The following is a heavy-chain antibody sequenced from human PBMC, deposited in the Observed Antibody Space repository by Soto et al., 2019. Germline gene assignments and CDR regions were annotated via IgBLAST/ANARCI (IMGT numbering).Heavy chain of an antibody. CDR3: GRGLAVADYYGMEV. D-gene: IGHD6-19*01. CDR2: INPILGIT. V-gene: IGHV1-69*04. Sequence: QVQLVQSGPEVKKPGSSVKVSCKVSGGTFSNDVINWVRHVPGQGLEWMAKINPILGITNSAQKFQGRATITADKSTNTAYLELRSLGSKDWAVYSLGRGLAVADYYGMEVWGQGTRVSVS. J-gene: IGHJ6*02. CDR1: GGTFSNDV.